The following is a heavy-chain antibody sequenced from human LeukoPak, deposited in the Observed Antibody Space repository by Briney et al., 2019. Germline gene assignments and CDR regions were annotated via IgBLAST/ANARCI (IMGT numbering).Heavy chain of an antibody. CDR1: GFTFSTYS. D-gene: IGHD6-13*01. CDR3: VRDRAADPRLYFDY. Sequence: QPGGSLRLSCAASGFTFSTYSMNWVRQAPGKGLEWLSYISSSTSTIYYADSVKGRFSISRDNSKNSLYLQMNSLRDEDTAVYYCVRDRAADPRLYFDYWGQGTLVTVSS. CDR2: ISSSTSTI. J-gene: IGHJ4*02. V-gene: IGHV3-48*02.